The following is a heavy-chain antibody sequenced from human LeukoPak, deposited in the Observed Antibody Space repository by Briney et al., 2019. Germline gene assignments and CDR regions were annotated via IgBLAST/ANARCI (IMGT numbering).Heavy chain of an antibody. D-gene: IGHD5-12*01. V-gene: IGHV3-21*01. CDR1: GFTFSSYT. CDR3: ASEGYSGYEDY. J-gene: IGHJ4*02. Sequence: PGGSLRLSCAASGFTFSSYTMNWVRQAPGKGLEWVSCITSSSSYIYYADSVKGRFTISRDNAKNSLYLEMSSLRAEDTAVYYCASEGYSGYEDYWGQGTLVTVSS. CDR2: ITSSSSYI.